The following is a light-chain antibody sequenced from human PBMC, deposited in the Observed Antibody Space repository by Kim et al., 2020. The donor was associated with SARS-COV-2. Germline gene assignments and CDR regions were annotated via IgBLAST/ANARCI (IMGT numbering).Light chain of an antibody. CDR2: AAS. J-gene: IGKJ2*01. Sequence: SASTGYRVTITCRASQSTASYLAWYQQKSGQAPKLLIYAASTLQSGVPSRFSGSGSGTDFTLTISCLQSEDFATYYCQQYYSHPSTFGQGTKLEI. CDR3: QQYYSHPST. CDR1: QSTASY. V-gene: IGKV1-8*01.